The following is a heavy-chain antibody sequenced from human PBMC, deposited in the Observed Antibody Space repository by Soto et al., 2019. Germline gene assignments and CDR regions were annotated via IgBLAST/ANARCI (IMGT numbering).Heavy chain of an antibody. D-gene: IGHD3-22*01. Sequence: QVTLKQSGPVLVKPTETLTLTCTVSGFSLSNARMGVSWIRQPPGKALEWLAHIFSNDEKSYSTSLKSRLTISKDTSKSQVVLTMTNMDPVDTATYSCARIRYDSSGYYYYFDYWGQGTLVTVSS. CDR1: GFSLSNARMG. V-gene: IGHV2-26*01. J-gene: IGHJ4*02. CDR3: ARIRYDSSGYYYYFDY. CDR2: IFSNDEK.